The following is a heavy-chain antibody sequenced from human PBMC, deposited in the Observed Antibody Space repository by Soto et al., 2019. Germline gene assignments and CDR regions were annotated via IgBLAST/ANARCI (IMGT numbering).Heavy chain of an antibody. J-gene: IGHJ4*02. Sequence: QVQLQESGPGLVKPSQTLSLTCTVSGGSISSGGYYWSWIRQHPGKGLEWIGDIYYSGSTYYNPSLKSRVTISVDTSKNQFSLKLSSVTAADTAMYYCARDWGRDGCFDYWGQGTLVTVSS. CDR1: GGSISSGGYY. CDR3: ARDWGRDGCFDY. CDR2: IYYSGST. V-gene: IGHV4-31*03. D-gene: IGHD3-16*01.